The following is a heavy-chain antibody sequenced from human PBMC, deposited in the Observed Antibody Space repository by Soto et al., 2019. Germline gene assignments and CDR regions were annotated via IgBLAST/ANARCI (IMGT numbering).Heavy chain of an antibody. Sequence: QVQLVQSGAEVKKPGSSVKVSCKASGGTFSSYAISWVRQAPGQGLEWMGGIIPIFGTANYAQKFQGRVTITAGESTSTAYMELSSLRSEDTAVYYCARGRGYSYGSSVLWFDPWGQGTLVTVSS. CDR2: IIPIFGTA. J-gene: IGHJ5*02. D-gene: IGHD5-18*01. CDR1: GGTFSSYA. CDR3: ARGRGYSYGSSVLWFDP. V-gene: IGHV1-69*12.